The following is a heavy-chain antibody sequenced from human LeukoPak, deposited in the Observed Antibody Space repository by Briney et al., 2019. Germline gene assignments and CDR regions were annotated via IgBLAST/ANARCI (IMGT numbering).Heavy chain of an antibody. Sequence: PGGSLRLSCAASGFTLTSYNMNWVRQAPGKGLEWVSSISSNTSHIYYADSMKGRFTISRDNAKNSLYLQMSSLRAEDTAVYYCARSVWGGYTYDRYYYYFDSWGQGTLVTVSS. CDR1: GFTLTSYN. D-gene: IGHD5-18*01. CDR3: ARSVWGGYTYDRYYYYFDS. CDR2: ISSNTSHI. J-gene: IGHJ4*02. V-gene: IGHV3-21*06.